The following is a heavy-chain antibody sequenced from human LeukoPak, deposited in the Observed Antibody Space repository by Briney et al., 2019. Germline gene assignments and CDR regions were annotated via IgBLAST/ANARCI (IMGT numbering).Heavy chain of an antibody. CDR2: IYYSGSA. Sequence: PSETLSLTCTVSSGSISSYYWSWIRQPPGKGLEWIGYIYYSGSAYYNPSLKSRVTISVDTSKNQFSLKLSSVTAADTAVYYCATVVVAAKLFDYWGQGTLVTVSS. D-gene: IGHD2-15*01. CDR3: ATVVVAAKLFDY. V-gene: IGHV4-30-4*01. J-gene: IGHJ4*02. CDR1: SGSISSYY.